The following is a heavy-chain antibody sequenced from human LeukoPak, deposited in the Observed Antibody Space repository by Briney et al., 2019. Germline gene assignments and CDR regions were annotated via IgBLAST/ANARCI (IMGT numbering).Heavy chain of an antibody. CDR1: GFTFSSYA. D-gene: IGHD3-22*01. CDR3: AKGNYYDSSKDAFDI. Sequence: GGSLRLSCAASGFTFSSYAMSWVRRAPGKGLEWVSAISGSGGSTYYADSVKGRFTISRDNSKNTLYLQMNSLRAEDTAVYYCAKGNYYDSSKDAFDIWGQGTMVTVSS. CDR2: ISGSGGST. J-gene: IGHJ3*02. V-gene: IGHV3-23*01.